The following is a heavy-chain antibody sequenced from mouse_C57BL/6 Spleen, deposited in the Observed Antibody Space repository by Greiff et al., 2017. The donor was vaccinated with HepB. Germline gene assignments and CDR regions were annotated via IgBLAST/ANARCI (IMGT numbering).Heavy chain of an antibody. D-gene: IGHD2-4*01. Sequence: QVQLKQPGAELVMPGASVKLSCKASGYTFTSYWMHWVKQRPGQGLEWIGEIDPSDSYTNYNQKFKGKSTLTVDKSSSTAYMQLSSLTSEDSAVYYCVFYYDYDVGYWGQGTTLTVSS. J-gene: IGHJ2*01. V-gene: IGHV1-69*01. CDR2: IDPSDSYT. CDR1: GYTFTSYW. CDR3: VFYYDYDVGY.